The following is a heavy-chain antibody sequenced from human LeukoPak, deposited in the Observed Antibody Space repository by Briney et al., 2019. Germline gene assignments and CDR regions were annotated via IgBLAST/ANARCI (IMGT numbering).Heavy chain of an antibody. V-gene: IGHV4-4*07. CDR1: GGSISSYY. CDR2: IYTSGST. CDR3: ARDGIRYFDWLLLQGRDNWFDP. J-gene: IGHJ5*02. D-gene: IGHD3-9*01. Sequence: PSETLSLTCTVSGGSISSYYWSWIRQPAGKGLEWIGRIYTSGSTNYNPSLKSRVTMSVDTSKNQFSLKLSSVTAADTAVYYCARDGIRYFDWLLLQGRDNWFDPWGQGTLVTVSS.